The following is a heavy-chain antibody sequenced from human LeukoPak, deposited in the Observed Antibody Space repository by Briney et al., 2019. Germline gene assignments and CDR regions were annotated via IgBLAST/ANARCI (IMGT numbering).Heavy chain of an antibody. J-gene: IGHJ4*02. CDR1: GFTFSSYG. CDR3: AKDGAHGSGSFYFDY. D-gene: IGHD3-10*01. CDR2: IRYDGSNK. Sequence: GGSLRLSCAVSGFTFSSYGMHWVRHAPGKGLEWVAFIRYDGSNKYYADSVKGRFTISRDNSKNTLYLQMNSLRAEDTAVYYCAKDGAHGSGSFYFDYWGQGTLVTVSS. V-gene: IGHV3-30*02.